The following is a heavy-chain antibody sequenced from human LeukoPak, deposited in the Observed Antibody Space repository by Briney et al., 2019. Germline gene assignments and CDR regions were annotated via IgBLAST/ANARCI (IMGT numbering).Heavy chain of an antibody. CDR1: GGSISSYY. J-gene: IGHJ3*02. CDR2: IYYSGST. Sequence: SETLSLTCTVSGGSISSYYWSWIRQPPGKGLEWIGYIYYSGSTNYNPSLKSRVTISVDTSKNQFSLKLSSVTAADRAVYYCARASVADAFDIWGQGTMVTVSS. D-gene: IGHD4-23*01. CDR3: ARASVADAFDI. V-gene: IGHV4-59*01.